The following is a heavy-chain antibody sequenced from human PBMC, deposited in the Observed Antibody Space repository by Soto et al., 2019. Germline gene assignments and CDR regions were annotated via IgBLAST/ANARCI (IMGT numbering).Heavy chain of an antibody. CDR3: ARNMDYYYGPGSGNGHGV. Sequence: QVQLVQSGAEVKEPGDSVRVSCEASGYTFTAYYIHWVRQAPGQGLEWMGWINPKFGDTTYAQDCQGRLTLTRDMSIRTVYMDLSRLTSDDTAIYYCARNMDYYYGPGSGNGHGVWGQGTTVNVFS. CDR2: INPKFGDT. CDR1: GYTFTAYY. J-gene: IGHJ6*02. D-gene: IGHD3-10*01. V-gene: IGHV1-2*02.